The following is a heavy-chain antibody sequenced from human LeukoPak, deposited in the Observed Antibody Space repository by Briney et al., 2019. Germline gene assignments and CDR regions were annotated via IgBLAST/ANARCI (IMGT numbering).Heavy chain of an antibody. CDR3: ASDPHHASRMDV. D-gene: IGHD1-14*01. V-gene: IGHV3-7*01. Sequence: GGSLRLSCAAYGFTFSNFWMSWVRQAPGKGLEWVANIKQDGSEQYYVDSVKGRFTISRDNAKNSLYLQMNSLRAEDTAVYYCASDPHHASRMDVWGQGTTVTVSS. J-gene: IGHJ6*02. CDR2: IKQDGSEQ. CDR1: GFTFSNFW.